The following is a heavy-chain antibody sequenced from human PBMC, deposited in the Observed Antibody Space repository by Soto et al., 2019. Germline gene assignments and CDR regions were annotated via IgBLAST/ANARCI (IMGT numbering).Heavy chain of an antibody. Sequence: QLQLQESGPGLVKPSETLSLTCTVSGGSISSSSYYWGWIRQPPGKGLEWIGSIYYSGSTYYNPSLKSRVTISVDTSKNQFSLKLSSVTAADTAVYYCANWVFDLAPASDYWGQGTLVTVSS. J-gene: IGHJ4*02. D-gene: IGHD3-3*01. CDR2: IYYSGST. CDR1: GGSISSSSYY. V-gene: IGHV4-39*01. CDR3: ANWVFDLAPASDY.